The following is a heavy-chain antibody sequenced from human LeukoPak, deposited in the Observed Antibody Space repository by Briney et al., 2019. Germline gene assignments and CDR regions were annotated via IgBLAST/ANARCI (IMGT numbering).Heavy chain of an antibody. CDR3: ASNHYDSSGYYSN. CDR2: IYYSGST. CDR1: GGSISSYY. Sequence: PSETLSLTCTVSGGSISSYYWSWIRQPPGKGLEWIGYIYYSGSTNYNPSLKSRVTISVDTSKNQFSLKLSSVTAADTAVYYCASNHYDSSGYYSNWGQGTLVTVSS. D-gene: IGHD3-22*01. J-gene: IGHJ4*02. V-gene: IGHV4-59*08.